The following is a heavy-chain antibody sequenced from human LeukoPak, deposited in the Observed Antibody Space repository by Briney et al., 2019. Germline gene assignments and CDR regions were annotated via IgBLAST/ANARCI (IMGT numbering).Heavy chain of an antibody. CDR1: GFTVSSNY. D-gene: IGHD4-17*01. Sequence: GGSLRLSCAASGFTVSSNYMSWVRQAPGKGLEWVSVIYSGGSTYYADSVKGRFTISRDNSQNTLYLQVGSLRAEDTAVYYCVKDRGYGDGLWASPFDYWGQGTLVTVSS. V-gene: IGHV3-66*01. CDR3: VKDRGYGDGLWASPFDY. J-gene: IGHJ4*02. CDR2: IYSGGST.